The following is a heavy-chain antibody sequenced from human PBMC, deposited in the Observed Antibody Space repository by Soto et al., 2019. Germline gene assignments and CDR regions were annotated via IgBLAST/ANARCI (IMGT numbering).Heavy chain of an antibody. CDR2: ISAYNGNT. D-gene: IGHD3-22*01. CDR3: ARDSFSGYTPHYVDY. J-gene: IGHJ4*02. Sequence: ASVKVSCKASGYTFTSYGISWVRQAPGQGLEWMGWISAYNGNTNYAQKLQGRVTMTTDTSTSTAYMELRSLRSDDTAVYYCARDSFSGYTPHYVDYWGQGTLVTVSS. V-gene: IGHV1-18*01. CDR1: GYTFTSYG.